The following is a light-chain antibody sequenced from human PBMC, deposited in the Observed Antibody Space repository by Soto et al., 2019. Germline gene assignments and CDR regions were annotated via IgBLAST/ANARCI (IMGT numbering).Light chain of an antibody. CDR2: DAS. CDR3: QQRSNWPSLT. Sequence: EIVLIQSPATLSLSPGERATLSCRASQSVGSYLAWYQHKPGQAPRLLISDASNRATGIPARFSGSGSETDFTLTISSLEPEDSAVYYCQQRSNWPSLTFGGGPRWIS. V-gene: IGKV3-11*01. CDR1: QSVGSY. J-gene: IGKJ4*01.